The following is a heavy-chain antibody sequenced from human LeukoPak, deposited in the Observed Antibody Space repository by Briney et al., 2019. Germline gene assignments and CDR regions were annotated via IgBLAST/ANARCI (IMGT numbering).Heavy chain of an antibody. V-gene: IGHV3-74*01. Sequence: PGGSLRLSCVISGLPFNSFWMHWVRQAPGEGLVWVSRINSDGSSSAYADSVEGQFTISRNDAKNVLYLHMNSLRADDTAVYYCAICFSGCDYWGQGTLVTVSS. CDR1: GLPFNSFW. D-gene: IGHD2-21*01. J-gene: IGHJ4*02. CDR2: INSDGSSS. CDR3: AICFSGCDY.